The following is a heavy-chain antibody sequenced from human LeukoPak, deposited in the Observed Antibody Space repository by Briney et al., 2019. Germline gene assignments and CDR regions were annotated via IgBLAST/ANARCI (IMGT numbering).Heavy chain of an antibody. V-gene: IGHV1-69*02. CDR3: ARLDTYYYDSSGYSPD. CDR2: IIPILGIA. J-gene: IGHJ4*02. CDR1: GGTFSSYT. D-gene: IGHD3-22*01. Sequence: SVKVSCKASGGTFSSYTISWVRQAPGQGLEWMGRIIPILGIANYAQKFQGRVTITADKSTSTAYMELSSLRSEDPAVYYCARLDTYYYDSSGYSPDWGQGTLVTVSS.